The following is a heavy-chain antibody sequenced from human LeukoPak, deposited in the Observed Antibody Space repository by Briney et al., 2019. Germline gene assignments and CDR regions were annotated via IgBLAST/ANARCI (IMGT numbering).Heavy chain of an antibody. Sequence: ASVKVSCKASGYTFTTYAMNWVRQAPGQGLEWMGWINPNSGGTNYAQKFQGWVTMTRDTSISTAYMELSRLRSDDTAVYYCARDRQAYGMDVWGQGTTVTVSS. V-gene: IGHV1-2*04. CDR2: INPNSGGT. CDR1: GYTFTTYA. D-gene: IGHD6-6*01. J-gene: IGHJ6*02. CDR3: ARDRQAYGMDV.